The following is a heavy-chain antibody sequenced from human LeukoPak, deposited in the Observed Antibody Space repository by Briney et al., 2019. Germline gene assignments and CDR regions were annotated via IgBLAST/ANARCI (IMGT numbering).Heavy chain of an antibody. J-gene: IGHJ4*02. V-gene: IGHV3-23*01. Sequence: PGGSLRLSCAASGFTLSSYAMSWVRQAPGKGLEWVSAISGSGGSTYYADSVKGRFTISRDNSKHTLYLQMNSLRAEDTAVYYCAKETLPFYDSSGYSDYWGQGTLVTVSS. CDR3: AKETLPFYDSSGYSDY. CDR2: ISGSGGST. D-gene: IGHD3-22*01. CDR1: GFTLSSYA.